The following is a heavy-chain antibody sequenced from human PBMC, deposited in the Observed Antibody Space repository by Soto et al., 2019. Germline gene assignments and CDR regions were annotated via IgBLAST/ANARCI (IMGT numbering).Heavy chain of an antibody. D-gene: IGHD4-17*01. J-gene: IGHJ3*02. CDR2: VWYDGSNK. CDR3: ARDADYGGNSAAFDI. Sequence: QVQLVESGGGVVQPGRSLRLSCAASGFTFSTYGMHWVRQAPGKGLEWVAVVWYDGSNKNYADSVKGRFTISRDSSKNTLYLQMNSLRAEDTAVYYCARDADYGGNSAAFDIWGQGTMVTVSS. CDR1: GFTFSTYG. V-gene: IGHV3-33*01.